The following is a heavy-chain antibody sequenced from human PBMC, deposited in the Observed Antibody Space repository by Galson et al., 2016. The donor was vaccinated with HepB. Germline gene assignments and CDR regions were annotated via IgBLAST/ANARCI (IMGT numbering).Heavy chain of an antibody. D-gene: IGHD6-13*01. CDR3: AGSWYSYYGMDV. J-gene: IGHJ6*02. Sequence: ETLSLTCAVSGGSISTSNWWSWVRQPPGKGLEWIGEIYHGGSTNYNPSLKSRVTISADLSQNQFSLKLTSVTAADTAVYYCAGSWYSYYGMDVWGQGTTVTVSS. V-gene: IGHV4-4*02. CDR1: GGSISTSNW. CDR2: IYHGGST.